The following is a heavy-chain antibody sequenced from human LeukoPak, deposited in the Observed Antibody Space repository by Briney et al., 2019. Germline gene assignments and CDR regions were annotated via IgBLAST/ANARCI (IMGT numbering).Heavy chain of an antibody. V-gene: IGHV3-48*04. CDR1: GFTFSSYG. Sequence: PGGSLRLSCAASGFTFSSYGMHWVRQAPGKGLEWVSYISSSGSTIYYADSVKGRFTISRDNAKNSLYLQMNGLRAEDTAVYYCAKGPRSYDFWSGYYVADAFDIWGQGTMVTVSS. D-gene: IGHD3-3*01. J-gene: IGHJ3*02. CDR2: ISSSGSTI. CDR3: AKGPRSYDFWSGYYVADAFDI.